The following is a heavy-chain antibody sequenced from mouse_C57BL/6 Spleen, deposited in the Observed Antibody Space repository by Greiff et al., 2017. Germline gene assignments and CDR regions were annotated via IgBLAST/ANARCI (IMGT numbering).Heavy chain of an antibody. J-gene: IGHJ4*01. CDR1: GYTFTSYW. CDR3: ARSGGNYDYAMDY. Sequence: VQLQQPGAELVKPGASVKLSCKASGYTFTSYWMHWVKQRPGQGLEWIGMIHPNSGSTNYNEKFKSKATLTVDKSSSTAYMQLSSLTSEDSAVYYCARSGGNYDYAMDYWGQGTSVTVSS. CDR2: IHPNSGST. V-gene: IGHV1-64*01. D-gene: IGHD1-1*02.